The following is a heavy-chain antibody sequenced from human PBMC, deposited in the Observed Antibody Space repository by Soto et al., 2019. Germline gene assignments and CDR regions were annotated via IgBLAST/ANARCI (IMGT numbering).Heavy chain of an antibody. V-gene: IGHV3-23*01. CDR2: ITGTSANT. Sequence: EVQLLESGGGLVQPGGSLRLSCAASRFTFGNFAMSWVRQAPGKGLEWVSTITGTSANTYYTDSVKGRFAISSDNSQNTLYLQMNSLTTEDTAVYYCAKGGATYGLLTHDYWGQGTLVTVSS. D-gene: IGHD3-9*01. CDR1: RFTFGNFA. CDR3: AKGGATYGLLTHDY. J-gene: IGHJ4*02.